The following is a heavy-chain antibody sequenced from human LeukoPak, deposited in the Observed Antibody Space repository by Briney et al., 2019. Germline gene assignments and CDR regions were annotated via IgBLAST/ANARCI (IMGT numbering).Heavy chain of an antibody. CDR1: RFTFSSYA. V-gene: IGHV3-23*01. CDR3: AKDVIQYYDFWSGYNY. D-gene: IGHD3-3*01. CDR2: ISGSGGST. J-gene: IGHJ4*02. Sequence: GGSLRLSCAASRFTFSSYAMSWVRQAPGKGLEWVSAISGSGGSTYYADSVKGRFTISRDNSKNTLYLQMNSLRAEDTAVYYCAKDVIQYYDFWSGYNYWGQGTLATVSS.